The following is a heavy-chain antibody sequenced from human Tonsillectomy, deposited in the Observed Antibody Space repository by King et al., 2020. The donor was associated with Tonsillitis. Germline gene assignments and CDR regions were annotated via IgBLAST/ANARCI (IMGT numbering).Heavy chain of an antibody. CDR3: AVDYGGDSDPFAFDI. J-gene: IGHJ3*02. Sequence: VQLVESGAEIKKPGASVKVSCRASGFTFTNYGFSWVRLAPGQGLEWIGCGSAYSGDTNYVQKLQGRVTLTTDTSTSTAFMELRSLRSDDTAIYYCAVDYGGDSDPFAFDIWGQGTLVTVSS. CDR2: GSAYSGDT. V-gene: IGHV1-18*01. D-gene: IGHD4-23*01. CDR1: GFTFTNYG.